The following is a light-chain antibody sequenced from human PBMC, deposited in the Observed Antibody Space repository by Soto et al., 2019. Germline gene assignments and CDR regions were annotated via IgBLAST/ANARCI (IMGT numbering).Light chain of an antibody. CDR3: SSHAGRNTYV. Sequence: QSALTQPASVSGSPGQSITISCTGTSSDVGSGNVVSWYQHYPGKAPQLIIYEGFKRPSGVSSRFSGSKSGNTASLTISGLQAEDEAEYYCSSHAGRNTYVFGTGTKLTVL. J-gene: IGLJ1*01. CDR2: EGF. CDR1: SSDVGSGNV. V-gene: IGLV2-23*01.